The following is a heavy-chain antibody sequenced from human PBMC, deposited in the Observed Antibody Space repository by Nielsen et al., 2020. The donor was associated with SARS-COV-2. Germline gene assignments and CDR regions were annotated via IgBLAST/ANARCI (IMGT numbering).Heavy chain of an antibody. V-gene: IGHV4-59*12. D-gene: IGHD1-14*01. Sequence: RQAPEKGLEWIGYIYYSGSTNYNPSLKSRVTISVDTSKNQFSLKLSSVTAADTAVYFCARGKRSYSGSFLNYYYYYYMDVWGKGTTVTVSS. CDR3: ARGKRSYSGSFLNYYYYYYMDV. J-gene: IGHJ6*03. CDR2: IYYSGST.